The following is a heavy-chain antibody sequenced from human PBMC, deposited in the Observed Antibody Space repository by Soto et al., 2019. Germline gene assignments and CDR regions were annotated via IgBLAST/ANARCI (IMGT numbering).Heavy chain of an antibody. CDR1: GGSFNNYV. CDR3: ARYWNAGTLYGAFDI. V-gene: IGHV1-69*06. Sequence: QVQLVQSGAEERKPGSSVKVSCEASGGSFNNYVISWLRQAPGQGLEWMGGIIPNYEAANYAQKFRGRLTITADKATNTAYLELNSLRPEDTATYYCARYWNAGTLYGAFDIWGQGTTVIVS. CDR2: IIPNYEAA. J-gene: IGHJ3*02. D-gene: IGHD4-17*01.